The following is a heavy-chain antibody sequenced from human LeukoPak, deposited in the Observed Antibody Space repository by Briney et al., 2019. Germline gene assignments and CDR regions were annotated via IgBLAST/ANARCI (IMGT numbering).Heavy chain of an antibody. CDR2: FYYSGST. Sequence: SETLSLTCTVSGGSVSSYSWSWIRQPPGKGLEWIGYFYYSGSTNYNPSLKSRVTISVDTSKSQFSLKLTSVTAADTAVYYCARTRSRGIAAQYFDYWGQGTLVTVSS. V-gene: IGHV4-59*08. J-gene: IGHJ4*02. CDR1: GGSVSSYS. D-gene: IGHD6-13*01. CDR3: ARTRSRGIAAQYFDY.